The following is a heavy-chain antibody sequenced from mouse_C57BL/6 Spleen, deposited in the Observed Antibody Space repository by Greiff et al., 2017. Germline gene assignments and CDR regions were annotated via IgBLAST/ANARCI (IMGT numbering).Heavy chain of an antibody. D-gene: IGHD1-1*01. CDR2: IDPSDSYT. J-gene: IGHJ2*01. Sequence: QVQLQQPGAELVRPGTSVKLSCKASGYTFTSYWMHWVKQRPGQGLEWIGVIDPSDSYTNYNQKSKGKATLTVDTSSSTAYMQLSSLTSEDSAVYYCARNYGSSYPDYWGQGTTLTVSS. CDR1: GYTFTSYW. V-gene: IGHV1-59*01. CDR3: ARNYGSSYPDY.